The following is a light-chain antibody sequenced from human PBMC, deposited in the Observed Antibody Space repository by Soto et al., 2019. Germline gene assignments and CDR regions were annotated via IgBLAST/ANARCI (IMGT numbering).Light chain of an antibody. J-gene: IGKJ1*01. CDR3: QQYGRSPWT. Sequence: EIVLTQSPGTLSLSRGERATLSCRASQSVSSDYLAWYQQKPGQAPRLLIYGASSRATGIPDRFSGSGSGTAFTLTISRLEPEDFAVYYCQQYGRSPWTFGQGTKVDIK. CDR1: QSVSSDY. CDR2: GAS. V-gene: IGKV3-20*01.